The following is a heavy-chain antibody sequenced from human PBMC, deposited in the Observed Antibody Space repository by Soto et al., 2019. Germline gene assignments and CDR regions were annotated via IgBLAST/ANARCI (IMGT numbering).Heavy chain of an antibody. D-gene: IGHD1-1*01. Sequence: QVQLVQSGAEVKKPGASVKVSCKTSGFTFTNYNINWVRQAPGQGLEVMGWISAYSGNTNYAQNLQGRVTMTTDTSASTAYLELRSLRSDDTAVYFCARGDTYYVNWYFDYWGQGTLVTVSS. J-gene: IGHJ4*02. CDR2: ISAYSGNT. CDR1: GFTFTNYN. V-gene: IGHV1-18*01. CDR3: ARGDTYYVNWYFDY.